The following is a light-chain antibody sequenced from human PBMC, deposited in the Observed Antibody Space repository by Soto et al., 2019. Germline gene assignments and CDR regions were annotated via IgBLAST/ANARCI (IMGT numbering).Light chain of an antibody. J-gene: IGKJ3*01. CDR3: QTYNSAPFT. CDR2: AAS. Sequence: DIQMTQSPSSLSASVGDRVTITCRASPGISNDLAWYQQKPAKVPKLLIYAASTLQSGVPSRFSGSGSGTDFTLTIRSLQPEDVATYYCQTYNSAPFTFGPGTKVDIQ. CDR1: PGISND. V-gene: IGKV1-27*01.